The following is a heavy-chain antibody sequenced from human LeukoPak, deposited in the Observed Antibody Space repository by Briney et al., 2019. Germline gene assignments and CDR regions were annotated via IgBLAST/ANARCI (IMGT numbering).Heavy chain of an antibody. CDR2: IIPILGIA. CDR1: GGXFSSYA. J-gene: IGHJ4*02. CDR3: ARDYDSSGYYYFDY. D-gene: IGHD3-22*01. Sequence: ASVKVSCMASGGXFSSYAMSWVRQAPGQGHEWMGRIIPILGIANYAQKFQGRVTITADKSTSTAYMALSSLRSEDTAVYYCARDYDSSGYYYFDYWGQGTLVTVSS. V-gene: IGHV1-69*04.